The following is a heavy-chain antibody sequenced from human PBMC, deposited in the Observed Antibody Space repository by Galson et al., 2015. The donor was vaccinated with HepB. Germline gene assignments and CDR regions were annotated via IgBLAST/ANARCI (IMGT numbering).Heavy chain of an antibody. Sequence: SLRLSCAASGFPFNAAWMTWVRQAPGKGLEWVGLIKRKSDGETTHYSAPVKDRFTISRDDSKGTLYLQMNSLKTEDTAVYYCTAAYDGNGVDYWGQGSLVTVSS. CDR2: IKRKSDGETT. V-gene: IGHV3-15*01. CDR3: TAAYDGNGVDY. J-gene: IGHJ4*02. D-gene: IGHD3-3*01. CDR1: GFPFNAAW.